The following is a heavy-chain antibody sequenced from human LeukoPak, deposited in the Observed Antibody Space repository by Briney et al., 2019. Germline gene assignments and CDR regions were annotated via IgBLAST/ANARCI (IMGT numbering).Heavy chain of an antibody. J-gene: IGHJ3*02. CDR3: AKVGGISWANDGFDI. V-gene: IGHV1-18*01. CDR2: ISGNNGNT. Sequence: ASVKVSCKASGYSLSNYGLSWVRQAPGQGREWMGWISGNNGNTKYGQKVQGRVTLTIDTSTNTAYMELRSLRFDDTAIFYCAKVGGISWANDGFDIWGQGTMVTVSS. CDR1: GYSLSNYG. D-gene: IGHD3-3*02.